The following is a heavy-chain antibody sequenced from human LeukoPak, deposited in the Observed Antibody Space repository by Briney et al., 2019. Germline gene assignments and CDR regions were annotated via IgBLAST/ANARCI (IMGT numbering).Heavy chain of an antibody. D-gene: IGHD6-19*01. Sequence: PSETLSLTCTVSGGSISSYDWSWIRQPAGKGLEWIGRIYTSGSTNYNPSLKSRVTMSVDTSKKQFSLKLSSVTAADTAVYYCAREEGSGRFDSAFDIWGQGTMVTVSS. V-gene: IGHV4-4*07. CDR3: AREEGSGRFDSAFDI. CDR1: GGSISSYD. J-gene: IGHJ3*02. CDR2: IYTSGST.